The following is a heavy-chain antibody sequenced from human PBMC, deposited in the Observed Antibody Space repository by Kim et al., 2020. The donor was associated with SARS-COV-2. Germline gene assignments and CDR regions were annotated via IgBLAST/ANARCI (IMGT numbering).Heavy chain of an antibody. CDR3: ASLGGTYDY. V-gene: IGHV4-59*01. Sequence: GSTKYKPSLKSRVAISIDTSKNEVSLKLTSVTAADTAVYYCASLGGTYDYWGQGTLGTVSS. CDR2: GST. D-gene: IGHD3-16*01. J-gene: IGHJ4*02.